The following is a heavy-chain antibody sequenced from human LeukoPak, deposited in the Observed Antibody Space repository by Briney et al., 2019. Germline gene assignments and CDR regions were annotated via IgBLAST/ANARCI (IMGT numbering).Heavy chain of an antibody. CDR2: LYSDGNT. CDR1: GFTVITND. D-gene: IGHD1-14*01. Sequence: GGSLRLSCAASGFTVITNDMTWVRQAPGKGLKWVSGLYSDGNTKYADSVRGRFTISRDNSKNTLYLEMNSLSPDDTAVYYCARGVEPLAANTLAYWGQGTLVTVSS. CDR3: ARGVEPLAANTLAY. V-gene: IGHV3-53*01. J-gene: IGHJ4*02.